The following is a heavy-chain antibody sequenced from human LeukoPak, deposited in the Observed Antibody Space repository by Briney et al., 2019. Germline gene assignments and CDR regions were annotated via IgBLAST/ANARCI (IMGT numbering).Heavy chain of an antibody. CDR3: ARSQHNTFDP. V-gene: IGHV1-2*02. J-gene: IGHJ5*02. Sequence: ASVKVSCKATGYTFTGNYMHWVRQAPGQGLEWMGWINPNSGDTNYAQKFQGRVTVTRDTSSSTSYQELSRLRSDDTAIYYCARSQHNTFDPWGRGTLVTVSS. CDR2: INPNSGDT. CDR1: GYTFTGNY.